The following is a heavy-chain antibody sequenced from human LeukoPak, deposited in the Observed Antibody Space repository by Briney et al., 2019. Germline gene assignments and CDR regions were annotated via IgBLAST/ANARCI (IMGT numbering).Heavy chain of an antibody. V-gene: IGHV4-39*07. J-gene: IGHJ5*02. CDR1: GGSISSSSYY. CDR2: INYSGRT. CDR3: ARRGPPRTMLRGVKSGWFDP. D-gene: IGHD3-10*01. Sequence: SETLSLTCTVSGGSISSSSYYWGWIRQPPGKGLEWIGSINYSGRTYYNPSLKSRLTISIDTSKNQFSLKLSSVTAADTAVYYCARRGPPRTMLRGVKSGWFDPWGQGTLVTVSS.